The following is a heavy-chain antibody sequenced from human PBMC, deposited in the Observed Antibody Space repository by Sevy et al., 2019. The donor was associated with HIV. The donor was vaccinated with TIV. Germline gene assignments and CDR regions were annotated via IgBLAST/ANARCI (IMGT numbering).Heavy chain of an antibody. CDR3: AKDKYVNGWYYFDY. Sequence: GGSLRLSCVTSGFTFRTSGMHWVRQSPGKGLEWVAVISYDEAHKNYADSVKGRFSISKDNSKNTLYLQMSSLRTEDTAVYYCAKDKYVNGWYYFDYWGQGTLVTVSS. J-gene: IGHJ4*02. D-gene: IGHD6-19*01. V-gene: IGHV3-30*18. CDR2: ISYDEAHK. CDR1: GFTFRTSG.